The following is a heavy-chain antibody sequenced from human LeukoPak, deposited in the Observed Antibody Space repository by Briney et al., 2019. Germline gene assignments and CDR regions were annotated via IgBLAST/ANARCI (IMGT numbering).Heavy chain of an antibody. Sequence: ASVKVSCKASGYTFTSYYMHWVRQAPGQGLEWMGIINPSGGSTSYAQKFQGRVTMTRDTSTSTVYMELSSLSSEDTAVYYCARAGRIYIAAAQSVDYWGQGTLVTVSS. J-gene: IGHJ4*02. D-gene: IGHD6-13*01. V-gene: IGHV1-46*01. CDR2: INPSGGST. CDR1: GYTFTSYY. CDR3: ARAGRIYIAAAQSVDY.